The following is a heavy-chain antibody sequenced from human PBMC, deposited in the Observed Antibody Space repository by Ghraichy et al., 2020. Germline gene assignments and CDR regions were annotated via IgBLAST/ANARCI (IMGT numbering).Heavy chain of an antibody. D-gene: IGHD6-13*01. CDR1: GGSISSYY. V-gene: IGHV4-59*01. CDR2: IYYSGST. J-gene: IGHJ4*02. Sequence: SETLSLTCTVSGGSISSYYWSWIRQPPGKGLEWIGYIYYSGSTNYNPSLKSRVTISVDTSKNQFSLKLSSVTAADTAVYYCARVTDSSSWYYFDYWGQGTLVTVSS. CDR3: ARVTDSSSWYYFDY.